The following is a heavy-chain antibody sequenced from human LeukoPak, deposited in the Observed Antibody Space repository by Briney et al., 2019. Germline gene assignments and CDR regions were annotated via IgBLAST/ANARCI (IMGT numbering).Heavy chain of an antibody. J-gene: IGHJ5*02. Sequence: PSETLSLTCSVYIDSFSNYHWNWIRQTPAKGMEWIGEVNESGGTNISPSLRSRVILSVDTSKNQFSLKLISVTVADTAIYYCARGQGATVPQVGKNWFDPWGQGTRVTVSS. CDR1: IDSFSNYH. V-gene: IGHV4-34*01. D-gene: IGHD1-26*01. CDR3: ARGQGATVPQVGKNWFDP. CDR2: VNESGGT.